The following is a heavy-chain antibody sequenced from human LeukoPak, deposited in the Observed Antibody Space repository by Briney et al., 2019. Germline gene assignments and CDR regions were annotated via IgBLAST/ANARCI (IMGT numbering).Heavy chain of an antibody. CDR3: ARGPRQPVDRWFDP. V-gene: IGHV4-61*01. CDR1: GGAVSSGSYY. Sequence: SETLSLTCTVSGGAVSSGSYYWSWIRQPPGKGLEWIGYIYYSGSTNYNPSLKSRVTISVDTSKNQFSLKLRSVTAADTAVYYCARGPRQPVDRWFDPWGQGTLVTVSS. J-gene: IGHJ5*02. CDR2: IYYSGST. D-gene: IGHD6-13*01.